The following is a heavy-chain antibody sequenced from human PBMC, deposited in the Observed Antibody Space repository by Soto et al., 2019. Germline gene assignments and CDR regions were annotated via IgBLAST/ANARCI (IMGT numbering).Heavy chain of an antibody. J-gene: IGHJ6*02. CDR2: ISYDGSNK. CDR3: AKDFEWISKTMLDYYYGMDV. Sequence: QVQLVESGGGVVQPGRSLRLSCAASGFTFSSYGMHWVRQAPGKGLEWVAVISYDGSNKYYADSVKGRFTISRDNSKNTLYLQMNSLRAEDTAVYYCAKDFEWISKTMLDYYYGMDVWGQGTTVTVSS. V-gene: IGHV3-30*18. CDR1: GFTFSSYG. D-gene: IGHD3-3*01.